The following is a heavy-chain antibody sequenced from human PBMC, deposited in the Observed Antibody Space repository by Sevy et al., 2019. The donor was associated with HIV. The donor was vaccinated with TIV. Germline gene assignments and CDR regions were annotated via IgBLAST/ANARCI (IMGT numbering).Heavy chain of an antibody. CDR3: AGHEKGIAAAGRPDSNWFDP. CDR1: GGSISSSSYY. CDR2: IYYSGST. V-gene: IGHV4-39*01. J-gene: IGHJ5*02. Sequence: SETLSLTCTVSGGSISSSSYYWGWIRQPPGKGLEWIGSIYYSGSTYYNPSLKSRVTISVDTSKNQFSLKLSSVTAADTAVYYCAGHEKGIAAAGRPDSNWFDPWGQGTLVTVSS. D-gene: IGHD6-13*01.